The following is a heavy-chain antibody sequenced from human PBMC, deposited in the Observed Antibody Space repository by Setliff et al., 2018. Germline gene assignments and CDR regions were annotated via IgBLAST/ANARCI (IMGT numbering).Heavy chain of an antibody. CDR1: GFTFSSYE. V-gene: IGHV3-48*03. CDR2: ISSSGSTI. D-gene: IGHD3-9*01. Sequence: GGSLRLSCAASGFTFSSYEMNWVRQAPGKGLEWVSYISSSGSTIYYADSVKGRFTISRDNAKNSLYLQMNSLRAEDTAVFYCACPDILTGLYDYWGQGTLVTVSS. J-gene: IGHJ4*02. CDR3: ACPDILTGLYDY.